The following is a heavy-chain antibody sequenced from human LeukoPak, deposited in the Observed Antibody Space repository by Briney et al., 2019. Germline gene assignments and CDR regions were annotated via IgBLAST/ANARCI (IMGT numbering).Heavy chain of an antibody. J-gene: IGHJ6*02. CDR2: IIPIFGTA. CDR3: ARDRYEMATIRGYYYYGMDV. Sequence: SVKVSCKASGGTFSSYAISWVRQAPGQGLEWMGGIIPIFGTANYAQKFQGRVTITADESTSTAYMELSCLRSEDTAVYYCARDRYEMATIRGYYYYGMDVWGQGTTVTVSS. V-gene: IGHV1-69*13. D-gene: IGHD5-24*01. CDR1: GGTFSSYA.